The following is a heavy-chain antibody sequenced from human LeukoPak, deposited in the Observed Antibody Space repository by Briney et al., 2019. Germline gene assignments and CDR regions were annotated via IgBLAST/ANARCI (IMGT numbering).Heavy chain of an antibody. J-gene: IGHJ4*02. D-gene: IGHD3-10*01. CDR3: ARGRDLWFGELLSY. Sequence: APVKGFCQASGYNFSRYGINWVGQAPGQGLEWMGWISAYNGNTNYAQKLQGRVTMTTDTSTSTAYMELRSLRSDDTAVYYCARGRDLWFGELLSYWGQGTLVTVSS. CDR1: GYNFSRYG. CDR2: ISAYNGNT. V-gene: IGHV1-18*01.